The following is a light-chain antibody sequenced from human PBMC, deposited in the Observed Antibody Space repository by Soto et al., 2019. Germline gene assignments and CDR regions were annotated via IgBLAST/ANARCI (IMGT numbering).Light chain of an antibody. Sequence: EIVMTQSPATLSVSPGERATLSCRAGQSVSGNLAWYQQKPGQAPRLLIYGASTRATGIPARFSGSGSGTEFTLTISSLQSEDFAVYYCQQYKTWPTFGQGTRLKIK. J-gene: IGKJ5*01. CDR2: GAS. CDR3: QQYKTWPT. CDR1: QSVSGN. V-gene: IGKV3-15*01.